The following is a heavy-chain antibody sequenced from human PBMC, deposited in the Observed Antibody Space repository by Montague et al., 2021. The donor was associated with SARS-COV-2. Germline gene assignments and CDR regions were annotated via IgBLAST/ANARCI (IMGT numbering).Heavy chain of an antibody. D-gene: IGHD3-3*01. CDR2: RYQNGAT. Sequence: SETLSLTRSLSGFSISSGYCWGWIRQTPGKGPEWIGSRYQNGATXYSPSLEGPVTILLDTSKNQFSLSLTSVTAADTAVYYCARSGVGIFDFSYFDSWGQGSPVIVSS. CDR1: GFSISSGYC. V-gene: IGHV4-38-2*02. CDR3: ARSGVGIFDFSYFDS. J-gene: IGHJ4*02.